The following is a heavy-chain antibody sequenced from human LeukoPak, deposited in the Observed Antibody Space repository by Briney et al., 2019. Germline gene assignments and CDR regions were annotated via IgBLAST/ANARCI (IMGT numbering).Heavy chain of an antibody. CDR2: ISSSSSTI. Sequence: GGSLRLSCAASGFTFSRYWMNWVRQAPGKGLEWVSYISSSSSTIYYADSVKGRFTISRDNSKNTLYLQMNSLRAEDTAVYYCAKTLSSSWYGFDYWGQGTLVTVSS. CDR3: AKTLSSSWYGFDY. J-gene: IGHJ4*02. D-gene: IGHD6-13*01. V-gene: IGHV3-48*01. CDR1: GFTFSRYW.